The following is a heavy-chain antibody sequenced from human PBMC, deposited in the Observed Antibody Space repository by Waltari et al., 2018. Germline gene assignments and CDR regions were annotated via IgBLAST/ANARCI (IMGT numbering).Heavy chain of an antibody. J-gene: IGHJ3*02. CDR2: IYPGGDT. V-gene: IGHV4-39*02. CDR3: ARRGDWLPLDAFDI. D-gene: IGHD2-15*01. Sequence: QLQLQESGPGLVKSSETLSLTCTVSGGSISRSAYYWVWLRQPPGKELEWIGSIYPGGDTYYHASLECRVRLSVDRSSNHFSMRLRSVTAADTAVYYCARRGDWLPLDAFDIWGQGTVVTVSS. CDR1: GGSISRSAYY.